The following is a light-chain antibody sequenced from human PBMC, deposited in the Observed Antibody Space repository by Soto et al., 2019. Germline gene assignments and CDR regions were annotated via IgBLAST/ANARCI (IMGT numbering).Light chain of an antibody. V-gene: IGLV1-40*01. CDR3: QSYDSSLSGSVV. Sequence: QSVLTQPPSVSGAPGQRVTISCTGTSSNIGAGFDVHWYQKLPGTAPKLLIFDNTNRPSGVPDRFSASRSGTSASLAITGLQAGDEADYFCQSYDSSLSGSVVFGGGTKSPS. J-gene: IGLJ2*01. CDR1: SSNIGAGFD. CDR2: DNT.